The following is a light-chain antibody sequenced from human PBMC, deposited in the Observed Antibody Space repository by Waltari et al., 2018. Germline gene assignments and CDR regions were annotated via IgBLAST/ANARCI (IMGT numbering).Light chain of an antibody. CDR1: GSDIGAYNF. V-gene: IGLV2-14*03. J-gene: IGLJ1*01. Sequence: QPALTKPAPVSGSPGRPITISCTGTGSDIGAYNFFSWYQKHPGKAPKVMIDDVNNRPSGVSSRFSGSKSGNTASLTISGLQAEDEADYYCSSYTTGSTRYVFGSGTKVTVL. CDR3: SSYTTGSTRYV. CDR2: DVN.